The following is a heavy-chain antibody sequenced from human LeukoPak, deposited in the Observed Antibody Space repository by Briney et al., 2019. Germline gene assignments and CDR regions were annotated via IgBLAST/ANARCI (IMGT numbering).Heavy chain of an antibody. D-gene: IGHD4-11*01. J-gene: IGHJ4*02. Sequence: GGSLRFSCAASGFDLSNYWMYWVRQAPGKGLEWVANIKQDGSEKYYVDSVRGRFTISRDNAKNSLSLQMNSLRAEDTAVYYCASNYGGWGQGTLVTVSS. V-gene: IGHV3-7*03. CDR1: GFDLSNYW. CDR2: IKQDGSEK. CDR3: ASNYGG.